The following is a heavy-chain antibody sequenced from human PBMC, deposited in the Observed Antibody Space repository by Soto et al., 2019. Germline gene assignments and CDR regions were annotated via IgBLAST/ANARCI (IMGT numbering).Heavy chain of an antibody. V-gene: IGHV3-30*18. CDR2: ISYDGSNK. J-gene: IGHJ6*02. CDR1: GFTFSSYG. D-gene: IGHD2-2*01. Sequence: LRLSCAASGFTFSSYGMHWVRQAPGKGLEWVAVISYDGSNKYYADSVKGRFTISRDNSKNTLYLQMNSLRAEDTAVYYCAKDLGYCSSTSCYFRRYYYYGMDVWRQGTTVTVSS. CDR3: AKDLGYCSSTSCYFRRYYYYGMDV.